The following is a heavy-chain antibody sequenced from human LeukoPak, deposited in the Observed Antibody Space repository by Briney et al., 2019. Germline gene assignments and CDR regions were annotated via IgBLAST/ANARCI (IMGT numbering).Heavy chain of an antibody. CDR1: GFTFSGSA. CDR3: TRDCSGGSCYSGTYDY. Sequence: PGGSLRLSCAASGFTFSGSAMHWVRQASGKGLEWVGRIRRKANSYATAYAASVKGRFTISRDDSKNTAYLQMNSLKTEDTAVYYCTRDCSGGSCYSGTYDYWGQGTLVTVSS. J-gene: IGHJ4*02. V-gene: IGHV3-73*01. CDR2: IRRKANSYAT. D-gene: IGHD2-15*01.